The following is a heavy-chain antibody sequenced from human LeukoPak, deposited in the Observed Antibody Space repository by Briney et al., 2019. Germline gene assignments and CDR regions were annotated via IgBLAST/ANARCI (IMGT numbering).Heavy chain of an antibody. D-gene: IGHD3-22*01. CDR2: IYTSGST. J-gene: IGHJ3*02. CDR1: GGSISSGSYY. V-gene: IGHV4-61*02. CDR3: ARADSDYYDSSGYHDAFDI. Sequence: SETLSLTCTVSGGSISSGSYYWSWIRQPAGKGLEWIGRIYTSGSTNYNPSLKSRVTISVDTYKHHFPLKLSPVTAADTAVYYCARADSDYYDSSGYHDAFDIWGQGTMVTVSS.